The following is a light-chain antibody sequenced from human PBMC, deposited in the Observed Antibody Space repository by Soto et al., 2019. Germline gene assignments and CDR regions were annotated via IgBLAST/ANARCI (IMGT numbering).Light chain of an antibody. CDR2: LGS. J-gene: IGKJ4*01. Sequence: DIVMSQSPLSLPVTPGEPASISFRSSQSLLQSNGYNYLDWYLQRPGQSPQVLIYLGSNRASGVPDRFSGSGSGTDFTLKISRVEAEDVGVYYCMQALQTPLTFGGGTKVDI. CDR3: MQALQTPLT. V-gene: IGKV2-28*01. CDR1: QSLLQSNGYNY.